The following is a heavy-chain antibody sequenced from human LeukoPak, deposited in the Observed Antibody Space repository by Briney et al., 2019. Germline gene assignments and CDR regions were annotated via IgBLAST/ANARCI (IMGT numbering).Heavy chain of an antibody. D-gene: IGHD5-18*01. CDR2: IRYDGSNK. J-gene: IGHJ4*02. CDR1: GFTFSSYG. CDR3: AKECRGYSYGTL. Sequence: SGGSLRLSCAASGFTFSSYGMHWVRQAPGKGLEWVAFIRYDGSNKYYADSVKGRFTISRDNSKNTLYLQMNSLRAEDTAVYYCAKECRGYSYGTLWGQGTLVTVSS. V-gene: IGHV3-30*02.